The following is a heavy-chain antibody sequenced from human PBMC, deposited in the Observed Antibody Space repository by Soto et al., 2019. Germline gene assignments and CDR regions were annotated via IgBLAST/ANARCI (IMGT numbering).Heavy chain of an antibody. J-gene: IGHJ4*02. D-gene: IGHD1-26*01. CDR2: ISRSSSTI. V-gene: IGHV3-48*02. Sequence: EVQLVESGGGLVQPGGSLRLSCAASGFTFSSYSMNWVRQAPGKGLEWVSYISRSSSTIYYADSVKGRFTISRDNAKNSLYLQMNSPRDEDTAVYYCARVAGATLADYWGQGTLVTVSS. CDR3: ARVAGATLADY. CDR1: GFTFSSYS.